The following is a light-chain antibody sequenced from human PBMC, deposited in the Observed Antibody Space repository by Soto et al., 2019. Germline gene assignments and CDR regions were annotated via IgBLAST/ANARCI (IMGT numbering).Light chain of an antibody. CDR3: QQYFSTPLT. CDR2: WAS. J-gene: IGKJ4*01. Sequence: DIVMTQSPDSLAVSLGERATINCKSSQDLLYSSNNKNYLAWYQQRPGQPPNLLIYWASTRESGVPDRFSGSGSGTDFTLTISRLQAEDVAVYYCQQYFSTPLTFGGGTKVEIK. CDR1: QDLLYSSNNKNY. V-gene: IGKV4-1*01.